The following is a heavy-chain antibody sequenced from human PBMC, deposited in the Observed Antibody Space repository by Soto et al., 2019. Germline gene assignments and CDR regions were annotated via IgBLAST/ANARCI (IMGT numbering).Heavy chain of an antibody. CDR1: GFTFSSYA. V-gene: IGHV3-23*01. Sequence: WGSLRLSCAASGFTFSSYAMSWVRQAPGKGLEWVSAISGSGGSTYYADSVKGRFTISRDNSKNTLYLQMNSLRAEDTAVYYCAKDNSCSGGSCSRESRVAGAVHAYYGMDVWGQGTTVTVSS. J-gene: IGHJ6*02. CDR3: AKDNSCSGGSCSRESRVAGAVHAYYGMDV. D-gene: IGHD2-15*01. CDR2: ISGSGGST.